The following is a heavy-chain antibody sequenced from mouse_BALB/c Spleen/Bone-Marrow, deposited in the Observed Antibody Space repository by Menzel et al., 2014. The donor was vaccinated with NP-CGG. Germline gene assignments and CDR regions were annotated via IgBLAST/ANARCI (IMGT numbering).Heavy chain of an antibody. Sequence: EVKVEESGPDLVKPSQSLSLTCTVAGYSITSGYGWHWIRQFPGNKLEWMGYIHYSGSTNYNPSPQSRISITRDTSKNQFFLQLNSVTTEDTATYYCVRETTVVADFDYWGQGTTLTVSS. CDR3: VRETTVVADFDY. J-gene: IGHJ2*01. CDR2: IHYSGST. CDR1: GYSITSGYG. V-gene: IGHV3-1*02. D-gene: IGHD1-1*01.